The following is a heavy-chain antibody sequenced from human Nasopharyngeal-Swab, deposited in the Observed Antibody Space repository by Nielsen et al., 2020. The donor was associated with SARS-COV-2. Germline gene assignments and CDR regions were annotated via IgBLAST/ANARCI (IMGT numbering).Heavy chain of an antibody. Sequence: LSLTCAASGFVFSSVWMSWVRQAPGKGLEWVGRIKRKADGGTVEYATAVRGRFSISRDDSRNTLFLQMNRLKTEDTAVYYCTTLHRTGWFWGQGTLVTVSS. CDR3: TTLHRTGWF. CDR2: IKRKADGGTV. D-gene: IGHD6-19*01. V-gene: IGHV3-15*01. J-gene: IGHJ4*02. CDR1: GFVFSSVW.